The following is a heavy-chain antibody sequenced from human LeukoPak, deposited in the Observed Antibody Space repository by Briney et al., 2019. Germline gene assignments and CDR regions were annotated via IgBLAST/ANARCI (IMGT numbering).Heavy chain of an antibody. D-gene: IGHD3-10*01. J-gene: IGHJ4*02. CDR3: ARDFHGSGSLDY. Sequence: ASVKVSCKASGYTFTSYDINWVRQATGQGLEWMGWMNPNSGNTGYAQKFQGRVTITRNTSISTAYMELSSLRSEDTAVYYCARDFHGSGSLDYWGQGTLVTVSS. CDR1: GYTFTSYD. CDR2: MNPNSGNT. V-gene: IGHV1-8*01.